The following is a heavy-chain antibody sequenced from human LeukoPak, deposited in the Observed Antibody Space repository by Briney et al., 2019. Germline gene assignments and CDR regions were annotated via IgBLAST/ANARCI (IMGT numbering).Heavy chain of an antibody. D-gene: IGHD3-10*01. J-gene: IGHJ5*02. V-gene: IGHV4-59*11. Sequence: SETLSLTCTVSGGSISGHYWSWIRQPPGKGLEWIGYIYYSGSTNYNPSLKSRVTISVDTSKNQFSLKLSSVTAADTAVYYCARLYYYGSGSYSWFDPWGQGTLVTVSS. CDR3: ARLYYYGSGSYSWFDP. CDR1: GGSISGHY. CDR2: IYYSGST.